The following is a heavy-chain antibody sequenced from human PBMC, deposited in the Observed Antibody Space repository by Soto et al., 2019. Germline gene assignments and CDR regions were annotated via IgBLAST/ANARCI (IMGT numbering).Heavy chain of an antibody. V-gene: IGHV4-31*03. CDR2: IYHSGTT. D-gene: IGHD2-2*01. Sequence: PSETLSLTCTVSGGSISSGGYYWSWIRQHPGKGLEWIGYIYHSGTTYYNPSLKSRVTISVDTSKNQFSLKLTSVTAADTAVYYCARVIGNQLLGWFDPWGQGTLVTVSS. CDR1: GGSISSGGYY. CDR3: ARVIGNQLLGWFDP. J-gene: IGHJ5*02.